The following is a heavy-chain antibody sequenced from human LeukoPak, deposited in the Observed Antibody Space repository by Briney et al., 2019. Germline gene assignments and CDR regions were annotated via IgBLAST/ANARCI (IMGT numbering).Heavy chain of an antibody. CDR2: IYTSGTT. Sequence: SETLSLTCTVSRGSISSGSYYWSWIRQPAGKGLEWIGRIYTSGTTNYNPSLKSRVTISLDTSKNHFSLKLSSVTAADTAVYYCARAIWFGEGRDYWGQGTLVIVFS. J-gene: IGHJ4*02. D-gene: IGHD3-10*01. CDR3: ARAIWFGEGRDY. CDR1: RGSISSGSYY. V-gene: IGHV4-61*02.